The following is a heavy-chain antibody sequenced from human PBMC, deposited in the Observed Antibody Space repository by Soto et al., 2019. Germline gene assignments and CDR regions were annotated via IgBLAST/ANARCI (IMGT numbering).Heavy chain of an antibody. CDR2: FDPEDGET. J-gene: IGHJ4*02. D-gene: IGHD3-22*01. CDR1: GYTLTELS. CDR3: ATAHNYYDSSGYDY. Sequence: ASVKVSCKVSGYTLTELSMHWVRQAPGKGLEWMGGFDPEDGETIYAQKFQGRVTMTEDTSTDTAYMELSSLRSEDTAVYYCATAHNYYDSSGYDYWGQGTLVTVSS. V-gene: IGHV1-24*01.